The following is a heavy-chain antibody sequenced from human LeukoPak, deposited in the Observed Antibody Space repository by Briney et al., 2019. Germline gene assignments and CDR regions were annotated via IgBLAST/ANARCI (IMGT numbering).Heavy chain of an antibody. CDR2: IKQDGSEK. CDR3: ARDPYSSSWSYGMDV. Sequence: GGSLRLTCTASGFTFSNYWMSWVRQTPEKGLEWVANIKQDGSEKVYVDSVKGRFTISRDNAQSSLYLQMNSLRAEDTAVYYGARDPYSSSWSYGMDVWGQGTTVTVSS. V-gene: IGHV3-7*05. D-gene: IGHD6-13*01. CDR1: GFTFSNYW. J-gene: IGHJ6*02.